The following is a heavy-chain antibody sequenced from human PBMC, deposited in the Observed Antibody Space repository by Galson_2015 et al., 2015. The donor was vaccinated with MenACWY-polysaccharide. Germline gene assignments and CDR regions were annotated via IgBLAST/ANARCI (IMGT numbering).Heavy chain of an antibody. CDR1: GFTFSNAW. Sequence: SLRLSCAASGFTFSNAWMNWVRQAPGKGLEWVGRLKSKPAGGTTDYAAPVKGRFTISRDDSKNTLYLQMNSLKTEDTAVYYCTTILGLAAAGSWGQGTRVTVSS. D-gene: IGHD6-13*01. V-gene: IGHV3-15*01. J-gene: IGHJ5*02. CDR3: TTILGLAAAGS. CDR2: LKSKPAGGTT.